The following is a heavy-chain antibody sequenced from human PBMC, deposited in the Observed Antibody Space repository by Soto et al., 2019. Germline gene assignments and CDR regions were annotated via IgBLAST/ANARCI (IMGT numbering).Heavy chain of an antibody. Sequence: DVQLVESGGGLIQPGGSLRLSCAASGFTFRIHCMHWVRQGPGKGLVWVSRICMNGTATAYADSARGRFTISRDDAEDTLSLQMNSLRDEDTAVYYWVRGTTEWRGMDYWGQGTLVTVSP. CDR1: GFTFRIHC. CDR3: VRGTTEWRGMDY. D-gene: IGHD2-2*01. V-gene: IGHV3-74*01. CDR2: ICMNGTAT. J-gene: IGHJ4*02.